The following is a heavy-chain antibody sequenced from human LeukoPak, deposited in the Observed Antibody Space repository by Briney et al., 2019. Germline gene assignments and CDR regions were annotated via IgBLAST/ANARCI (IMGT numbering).Heavy chain of an antibody. V-gene: IGHV3-74*01. D-gene: IGHD3-16*01. J-gene: IGHJ4*02. CDR2: VGRDGSTT. CDR3: ARGGGVTLSYHYFDY. CDR1: GFTFSTYW. Sequence: GGSLRLSCAASGFTFSTYWMHWVRQAPGKGLVWVSRVGRDGSTTRYADSVKGRFTISRDNAKNTLYLQMNSLRAEDTAVYYCARGGGVTLSYHYFDYWGQGTLVTVSS.